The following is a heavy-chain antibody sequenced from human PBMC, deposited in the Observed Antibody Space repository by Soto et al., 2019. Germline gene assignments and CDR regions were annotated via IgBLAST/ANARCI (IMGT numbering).Heavy chain of an antibody. D-gene: IGHD2-2*01. V-gene: IGHV1-69*06. J-gene: IGHJ4*02. CDR1: GGTFSSYA. CDR3: ASGSVPGSAFDY. CDR2: IIPIFGTA. Sequence: SVKVSCKASGGTFSSYAISWVRQAPGQGLEWMGGIIPIFGTANYAQKFQGRVTITADKSTSTAYMELSSLRSEDTAVYYCASGSVPGSAFDYWGQGSLVTVSS.